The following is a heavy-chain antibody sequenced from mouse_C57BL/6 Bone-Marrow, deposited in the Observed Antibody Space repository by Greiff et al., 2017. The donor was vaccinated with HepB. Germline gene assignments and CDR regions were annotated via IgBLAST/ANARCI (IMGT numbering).Heavy chain of an antibody. CDR3: ARRYYGSSYEAMDY. V-gene: IGHV5-17*01. CDR1: GFTFSDYG. Sequence: DVHLVESGGGLVKPGGSLKLSCAASGFTFSDYGMHWVRQAPEKGLEWVAYISSGSSTIYYADTVKGRFTISRDNAKNTLFLQMTSLRSEDTAMYYCARRYYGSSYEAMDYWGQGTSVTVSS. D-gene: IGHD1-1*01. CDR2: ISSGSSTI. J-gene: IGHJ4*01.